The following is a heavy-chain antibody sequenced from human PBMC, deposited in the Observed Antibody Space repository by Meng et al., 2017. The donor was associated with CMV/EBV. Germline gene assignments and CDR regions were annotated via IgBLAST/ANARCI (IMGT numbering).Heavy chain of an antibody. V-gene: IGHV5-51*01. D-gene: IGHD3-9*01. CDR2: IYPGDSDT. CDR1: GYSFTSYW. CDR3: ARHLSTSNTFDY. J-gene: IGHJ4*02. Sequence: KVSCKGSGYSFTSYWIGWVRQMPGKGLEWMGIIYPGDSDTSYSPSFQGQVTISADKSISTAYLQWSSLKASDTAMYYCARHLSTSNTFDYWGQGTLVTVSS.